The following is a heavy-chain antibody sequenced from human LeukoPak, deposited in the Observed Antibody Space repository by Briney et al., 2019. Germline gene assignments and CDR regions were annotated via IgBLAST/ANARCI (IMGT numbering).Heavy chain of an antibody. Sequence: SGTLSLTCAVSGGSISSSNWWSWVRQPPGKGLEWIGEIYHSGSTYYNPSLKSRVTISVDTSKNQFSLKLSSVTAADTAVYYCAREGPKRVFDYWGQGTLVTVSS. CDR2: IYHSGST. J-gene: IGHJ4*02. CDR3: AREGPKRVFDY. CDR1: GGSISSSNW. V-gene: IGHV4-4*02.